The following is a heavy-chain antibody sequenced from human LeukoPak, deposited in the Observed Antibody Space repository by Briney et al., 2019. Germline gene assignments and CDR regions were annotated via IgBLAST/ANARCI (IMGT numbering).Heavy chain of an antibody. CDR2: ISGSGGST. V-gene: IGHV3-23*01. D-gene: IGHD3-10*01. CDR1: GFTFSSYA. Sequence: PGGSLRLSCSASGFTFSSYAMSWVRQAPGKGLEWVSAISGSGGSTYYADSVKGRFTISRDNSKNTLYLQMNSLRAEDTAVYYCAKEMSASPNYYGSGSYYNAFDCWGQGTLVTVSS. J-gene: IGHJ4*02. CDR3: AKEMSASPNYYGSGSYYNAFDC.